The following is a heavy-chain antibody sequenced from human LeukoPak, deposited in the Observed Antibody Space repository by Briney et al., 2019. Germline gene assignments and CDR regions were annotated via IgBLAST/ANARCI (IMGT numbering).Heavy chain of an antibody. CDR2: INHSGST. D-gene: IGHD3-10*01. J-gene: IGHJ4*02. V-gene: IGHV4-34*01. Sequence: KPSETLSLTCAVYGGSFSGYYWSWIRQPPGKGLEWIGEINHSGSTNYNPSLKSRVTISVDTSENQFSLKLSSVTAADTAVYYCARQGAGVPFDYWGRGTLVIVSS. CDR3: ARQGAGVPFDY. CDR1: GGSFSGYY.